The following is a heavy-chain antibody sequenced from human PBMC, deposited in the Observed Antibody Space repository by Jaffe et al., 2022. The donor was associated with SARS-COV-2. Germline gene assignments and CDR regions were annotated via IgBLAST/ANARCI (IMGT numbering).Heavy chain of an antibody. V-gene: IGHV4-61*02. CDR3: AGENGSVWYGTAY. CDR1: GGDINSDSYF. Sequence: QVQLQESGPGLVKPSQTLSLTCTVSGGDINSDSYFWNWIRQPAGKGLEWIGRTYTSGRTTYNPSLKSRVTILVDTPKNQFSLSLRSVTAADTAVYYCAGENGSVWYGTAYWGQGTLVTVSS. J-gene: IGHJ4*02. CDR2: TYTSGRT. D-gene: IGHD6-19*01.